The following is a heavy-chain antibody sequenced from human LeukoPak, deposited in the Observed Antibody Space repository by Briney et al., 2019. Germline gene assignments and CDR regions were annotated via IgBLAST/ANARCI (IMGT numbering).Heavy chain of an antibody. CDR1: GFTFSSYS. J-gene: IGHJ4*02. CDR2: ISSSSSYI. V-gene: IGHV3-21*01. Sequence: GRSLRLSCAASGFTFSSYSMNWVRQAPGKGLEWVSSISSSSSYIYYADSVKGRFTISRDNAKNSLYLQMNSLRAEDTAVYYCAREDRYYYGSGSLDYFDYWGQGTLVTVSS. CDR3: AREDRYYYGSGSLDYFDY. D-gene: IGHD3-10*01.